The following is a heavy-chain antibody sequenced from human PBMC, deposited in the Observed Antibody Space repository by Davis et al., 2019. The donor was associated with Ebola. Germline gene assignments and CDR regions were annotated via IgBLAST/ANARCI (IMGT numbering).Heavy chain of an antibody. CDR2: ISYDGSNK. Sequence: PGGSLRLSCAASGFTFSSYAMHWVRQAPGKGLEWVAVISYDGSNKYYADSVKGRFTISRDNSKNTLYLQMNSLRAEDTAVYYCARDRLLGIDFWSGYCDYWGQGTLVTVSS. J-gene: IGHJ4*02. V-gene: IGHV3-30-3*01. D-gene: IGHD3-3*01. CDR3: ARDRLLGIDFWSGYCDY. CDR1: GFTFSSYA.